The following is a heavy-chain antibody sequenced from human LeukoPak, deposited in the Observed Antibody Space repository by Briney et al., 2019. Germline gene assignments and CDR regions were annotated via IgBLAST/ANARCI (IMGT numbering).Heavy chain of an antibody. Sequence: SETLSLTCAVYGGFFSGYYWSWIRQPPGKGREWIGEINHSGSTNYNPSLKSRVTISVDTSKNQFSLKLSSVTAADTAVYYCARIAGWYYYDSSGYRYYYYMDVWGKGTTVTVSS. CDR1: GGFFSGYY. CDR3: ARIAGWYYYDSSGYRYYYYMDV. J-gene: IGHJ6*03. D-gene: IGHD3-22*01. CDR2: INHSGST. V-gene: IGHV4-34*01.